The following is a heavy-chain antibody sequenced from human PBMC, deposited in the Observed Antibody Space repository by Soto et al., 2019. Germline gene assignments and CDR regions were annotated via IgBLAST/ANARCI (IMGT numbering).Heavy chain of an antibody. D-gene: IGHD2-21*01. J-gene: IGHJ4*02. CDR2: IKSKTDGGTT. V-gene: IGHV3-15*07. Sequence: EVQLVESGGGLVKPGGYLRLSCAASGCTFSNAWMNWVRQAPGKGLEWVGRIKSKTDGGTTDYAAPVKGRFTISRDDSKNTLYLQMNSLKTEDTAVYYCIVRYPYYFDYWGQGTLVTVSS. CDR1: GCTFSNAW. CDR3: IVRYPYYFDY.